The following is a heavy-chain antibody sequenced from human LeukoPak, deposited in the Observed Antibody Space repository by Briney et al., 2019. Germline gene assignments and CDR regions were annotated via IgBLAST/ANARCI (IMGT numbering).Heavy chain of an antibody. V-gene: IGHV3-21*01. CDR2: ISSGSSYI. CDR3: ARAPYYYDSSGYPMYNWFDP. J-gene: IGHJ5*02. D-gene: IGHD3-22*01. CDR1: GFTFSSYS. Sequence: GGSLRLSCAASGFTFSSYSMNWVRQAPGKGLEWVSSISSGSSYIYYADSVKGRFTISRDNAKNTLYLQMNSLRAEDTAVYYCARAPYYYDSSGYPMYNWFDPWGQGTLVTVSS.